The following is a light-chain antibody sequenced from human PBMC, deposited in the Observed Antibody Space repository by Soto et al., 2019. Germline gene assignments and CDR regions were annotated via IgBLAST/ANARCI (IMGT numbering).Light chain of an antibody. Sequence: EIVLTQSPATLSLSPGERATLSCRASQSVSSYLAWYQQKPGQAPRLLIYDASNRATGIPARFSGSGSGTDITLTISSLEPEDFAVYYCQQRSNWPLTFVGGTKVDIK. V-gene: IGKV3-11*01. J-gene: IGKJ4*01. CDR2: DAS. CDR1: QSVSSY. CDR3: QQRSNWPLT.